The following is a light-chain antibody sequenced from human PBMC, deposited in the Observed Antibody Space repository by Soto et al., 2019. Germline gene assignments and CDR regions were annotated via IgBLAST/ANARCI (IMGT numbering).Light chain of an antibody. J-gene: IGLJ2*01. Sequence: QSVLTQPASVSGSPGQSITMSCTGTSSDVGSYNLVSWYQQHPGKAPKLMIYEVSKRPSGVSNRFSGSKSGNTASLTTSGLQAEDEADYYCCSYAGSSTFVVFGGGTKLTVL. CDR3: CSYAGSSTFVV. CDR1: SSDVGSYNL. V-gene: IGLV2-23*02. CDR2: EVS.